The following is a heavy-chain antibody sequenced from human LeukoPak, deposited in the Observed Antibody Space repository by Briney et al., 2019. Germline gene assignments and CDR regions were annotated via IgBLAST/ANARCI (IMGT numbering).Heavy chain of an antibody. D-gene: IGHD2-2*01. CDR2: IKQDGSEK. V-gene: IGHV3-7*05. CDR3: ARVGVPAAEVSWFDP. J-gene: IGHJ5*02. CDR1: GFTFRSYW. Sequence: QPGGSLRLSCAASGFTFRSYWMTWVRQAPGKGLEWVANIKQDGSEKYYVDSVKGRFTISRDNAKNSLYLQMNSLRAEDTAVYYCARVGVPAAEVSWFDPWGQGTLVTVSS.